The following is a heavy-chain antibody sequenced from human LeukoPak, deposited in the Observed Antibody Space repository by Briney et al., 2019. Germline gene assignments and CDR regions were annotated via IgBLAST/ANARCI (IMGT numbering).Heavy chain of an antibody. CDR3: AKRGVVIWGLLVIGLHTEAYYFDS. V-gene: IGHV3-23*01. J-gene: IGHJ4*02. D-gene: IGHD3/OR15-3a*01. Sequence: PGGSLRLSCVVSGIKLSNYGMSWVRQAPGKGLEWVSGIREAGGGTKYADSVKGRFTISRDNSKNTLYLQMNSLRAEDTAVYFCAKRGVVIWGLLVIGLHTEAYYFDSWGQGILVTVSS. CDR2: IREAGGGT. CDR1: GIKLSNYG.